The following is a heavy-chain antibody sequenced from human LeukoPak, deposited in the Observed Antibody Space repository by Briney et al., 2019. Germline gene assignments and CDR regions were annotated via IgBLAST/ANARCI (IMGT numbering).Heavy chain of an antibody. CDR2: ISGSGGTT. D-gene: IGHD4-11*01. J-gene: IGHJ4*02. Sequence: PGRSLRLSCAASGFTFSSYGMHWVRQAPGKGLEWVSGISGSGGTTYYVDSVKGRFTISRDNSKNTLYLQMNSLRAEDTAVYYCAKAMDYNSPPRYFFDYWGQGTLVTVSS. CDR3: AKAMDYNSPPRYFFDY. V-gene: IGHV3-23*01. CDR1: GFTFSSYG.